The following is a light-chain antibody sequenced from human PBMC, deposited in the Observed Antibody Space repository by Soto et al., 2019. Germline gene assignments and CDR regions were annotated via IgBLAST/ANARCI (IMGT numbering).Light chain of an antibody. CDR1: QSVRSNY. J-gene: IGKJ1*01. CDR2: AAS. CDR3: QQYSTSPRT. V-gene: IGKV3-20*01. Sequence: EIVLTQSPGTLTLSPGERATLSCRASQSVRSNYLAWYQQGPGQAPRLLIFAASSRATGIPDRFSGSGSGTDFTLTISRLEPEDFAVYYCQQYSTSPRTFGQWTKV.